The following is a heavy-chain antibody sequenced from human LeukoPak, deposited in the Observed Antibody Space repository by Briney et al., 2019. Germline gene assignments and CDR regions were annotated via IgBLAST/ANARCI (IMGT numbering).Heavy chain of an antibody. D-gene: IGHD3-22*01. J-gene: IGHJ4*02. V-gene: IGHV3-74*01. CDR1: GFTFSNYW. CDR3: ARDYYDSRGYYSAGFDY. CDR2: ISSDGTIT. Sequence: GGSLRLSCAASGFTFSNYWMHWARQAPGKGLVWVSRISSDGTITSYAGSVKGRFTISRDNAKNTLYLQMNSLRAEDTAVYYCARDYYDSRGYYSAGFDYWGQGTLVTVSS.